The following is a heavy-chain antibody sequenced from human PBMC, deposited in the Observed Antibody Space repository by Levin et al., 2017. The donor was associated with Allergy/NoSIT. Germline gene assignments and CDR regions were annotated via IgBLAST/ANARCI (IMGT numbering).Heavy chain of an antibody. Sequence: SQTLSLTCTVSGGSISSYYWSWIRQPAGKGLEWIGRIYTSGSTNYNPSLKSRVTMSVDTSKNQFSLKLSSVTAADTAVYYCARDPRIAVAGIFDYWGQGTLVTVSS. CDR3: ARDPRIAVAGIFDY. J-gene: IGHJ4*02. CDR1: GGSISSYY. V-gene: IGHV4-4*07. CDR2: IYTSGST. D-gene: IGHD6-19*01.